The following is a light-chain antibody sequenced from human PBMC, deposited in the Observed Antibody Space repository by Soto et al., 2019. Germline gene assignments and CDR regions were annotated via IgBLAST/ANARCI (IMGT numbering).Light chain of an antibody. CDR2: DST. J-gene: IGKJ5*01. CDR1: QSIHTS. CDR3: QQRNVWPPIT. V-gene: IGKV3-11*01. Sequence: VLTQSPATLPLSPGERATLSCRASQSIHTSLAWYQQKSGKPPRLVIYDSTLRANGVPDRFGGSRSGTEFTLTINSLEPEDFAVYYCQQRNVWPPITFGQGTRL.